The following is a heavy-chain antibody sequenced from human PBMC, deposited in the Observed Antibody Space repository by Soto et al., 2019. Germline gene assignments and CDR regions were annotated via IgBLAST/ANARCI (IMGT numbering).Heavy chain of an antibody. V-gene: IGHV1-8*01. Sequence: GASVKVSCKASGYTFTSYDINWVRQATGQGLEWMGWMNPNSGNTGYAQKFQGRVTMTRNTSISTAYMELSSLRSEDTAVYYCARGKFSSRFLEWLLFDYWDQGTLVTVSS. CDR2: MNPNSGNT. J-gene: IGHJ4*02. CDR3: ARGKFSSRFLEWLLFDY. D-gene: IGHD3-3*01. CDR1: GYTFTSYD.